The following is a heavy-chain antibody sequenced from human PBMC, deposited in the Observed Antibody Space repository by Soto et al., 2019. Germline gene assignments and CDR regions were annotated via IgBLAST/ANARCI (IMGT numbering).Heavy chain of an antibody. CDR1: GFTFSSYW. CDR2: IKQDGSEK. CDR3: ASMYRRVDQNWFDP. V-gene: IGHV3-7*05. J-gene: IGHJ5*02. D-gene: IGHD3-3*01. Sequence: GGSLRLSCAASGFTFSSYWMSWVRQAPGKGLEWVANIKQDGSEKYYVDSVKGRFTISRDNAKNSLYLQMNSLRAEDTAVYYCASMYRRVDQNWFDPWGQGTLVTVSS.